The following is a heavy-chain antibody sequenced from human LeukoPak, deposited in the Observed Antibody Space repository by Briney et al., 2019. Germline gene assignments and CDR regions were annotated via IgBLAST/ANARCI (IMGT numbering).Heavy chain of an antibody. D-gene: IGHD3-10*01. V-gene: IGHV3-23*01. Sequence: GGSLRLSCAASGFTFSSYAVSWVRQAPGKGLEWVSSTSGSGGSTYYADSGKGRFTISRDNSKNTLYLQMKSLRAEDTAIYYCAKNDYYGSGSYLFDYWGQGTLVTVSS. J-gene: IGHJ4*02. CDR3: AKNDYYGSGSYLFDY. CDR1: GFTFSSYA. CDR2: TSGSGGST.